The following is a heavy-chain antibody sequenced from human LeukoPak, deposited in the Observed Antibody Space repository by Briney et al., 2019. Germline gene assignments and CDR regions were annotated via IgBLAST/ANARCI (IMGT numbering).Heavy chain of an antibody. V-gene: IGHV4-39*07. D-gene: IGHD6-19*01. CDR1: GGSIRSSSYY. J-gene: IGHJ6*03. CDR3: ARDRLVAVAGTYYYYMDV. CDR2: IYYSGST. Sequence: SETLSLTCTVSGGSIRSSSYYWGWIRQPPGKGLEWIGSIYYSGSTYYNPSLKSRVTISVDTSKNQFSLKLSSVTAADTAVYYCARDRLVAVAGTYYYYMDVWGKGTTVTVSS.